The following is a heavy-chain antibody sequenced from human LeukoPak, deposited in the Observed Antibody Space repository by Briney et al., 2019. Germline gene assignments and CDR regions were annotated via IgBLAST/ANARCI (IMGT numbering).Heavy chain of an antibody. J-gene: IGHJ3*02. CDR1: GFTFSSYA. D-gene: IGHD3-22*01. Sequence: PGGSLRLSCAASGFTFSSYAMHWVRQAPGKGLEWVAVISYDGSNKYYADSVKGRFTISRDNSKNTLYLQMNSLRAEDTAVYYCAKTHYYYDSSGYLTFPFDIWGQGTMVTVSS. CDR2: ISYDGSNK. CDR3: AKTHYYYDSSGYLTFPFDI. V-gene: IGHV3-30-3*02.